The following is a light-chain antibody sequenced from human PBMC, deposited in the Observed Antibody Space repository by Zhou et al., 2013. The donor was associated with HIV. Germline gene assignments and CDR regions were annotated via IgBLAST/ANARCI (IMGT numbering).Light chain of an antibody. V-gene: IGKV2-30*02. CDR1: QSLAHSDGSTY. CDR2: KVS. Sequence: DVVMTQSPLVLAVTLGQTASISCRSSQSLAHSDGSTYLNWFQQRPGHSPRRLIYKVSNRDSGVPDRFSGSGSGTDFTLKISRVEAEDVGVYYCMQAQETPYTFGQGTKLEIK. J-gene: IGKJ2*01. CDR3: MQAQETPYT.